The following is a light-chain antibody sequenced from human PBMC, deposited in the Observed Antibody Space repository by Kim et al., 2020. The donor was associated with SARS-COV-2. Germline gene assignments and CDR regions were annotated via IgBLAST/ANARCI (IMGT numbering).Light chain of an antibody. CDR2: GAS. Sequence: EIVMTQSPATLSVSPGERATLSCRASQSVSSNLAWYQHKPGQAPRLLIYGASTRATGIPARFSGSGSGTEFTLTISSLQSEDFAVYYCQQYNNWPLTSGGRTKVYIK. J-gene: IGKJ4*01. CDR1: QSVSSN. V-gene: IGKV3-15*01. CDR3: QQYNNWPLT.